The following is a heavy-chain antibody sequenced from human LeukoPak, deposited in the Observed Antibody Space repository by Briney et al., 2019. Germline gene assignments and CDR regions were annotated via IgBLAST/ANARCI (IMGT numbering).Heavy chain of an antibody. D-gene: IGHD5-24*01. CDR1: GFTFGSSG. V-gene: IGHV3-23*01. Sequence: GGTLRLACAASGFTFGSSGMSWVRQAPGKGLEWVSTIHPSGTNTHYADSVKGRFTISRDNSKNKLFLLMSTLRADDTAIYYCAKDPSTLTIRDDYWGQGTLVTVSS. CDR2: IHPSGTNT. CDR3: AKDPSTLTIRDDY. J-gene: IGHJ4*02.